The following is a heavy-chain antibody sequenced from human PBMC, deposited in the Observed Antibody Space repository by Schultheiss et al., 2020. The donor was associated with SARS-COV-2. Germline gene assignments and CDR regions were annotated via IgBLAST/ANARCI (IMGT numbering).Heavy chain of an antibody. Sequence: GGSLRLSCAASGFTFSSYSMNWVRQAPGKGLEWVAVISYDGSNKYYADSVKGRFTISRDNSKNTLYLQMNSLRAEDTAVYYCARERHYDFWSGYGYYYYGMDVWGQGTTVTVSS. V-gene: IGHV3-30*03. J-gene: IGHJ6*02. CDR3: ARERHYDFWSGYGYYYYGMDV. CDR1: GFTFSSYS. D-gene: IGHD3-3*01. CDR2: ISYDGSNK.